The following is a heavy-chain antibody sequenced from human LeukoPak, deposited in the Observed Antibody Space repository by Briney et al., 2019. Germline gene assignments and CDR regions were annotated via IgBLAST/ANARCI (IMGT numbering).Heavy chain of an antibody. J-gene: IGHJ4*02. V-gene: IGHV4-61*02. Sequence: SETLSLTCTVSGGSISSGGYYWSWIRQPAGKGLEWIGRIYTSGSTNYNPSLKSRVTISVDTSKNQFSLKLSSVTAADTAVYYCARGEWLRAIHYWGQGTLVTVSS. D-gene: IGHD5-12*01. CDR1: GGSISSGGYY. CDR2: IYTSGST. CDR3: ARGEWLRAIHY.